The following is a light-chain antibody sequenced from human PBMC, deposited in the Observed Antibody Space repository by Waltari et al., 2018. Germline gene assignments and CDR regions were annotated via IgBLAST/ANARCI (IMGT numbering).Light chain of an antibody. V-gene: IGKV1-39*01. CDR1: QSISTF. CDR3: QQSYFTPNT. J-gene: IGKJ2*01. Sequence: DIQMTQSPSSLSASLGDRVTITCRASQSISTFLNWYQQKPGEAPKLLVYTASALQSGVPLRFSGSGSGTDFTLTISSLQPEDSATYFCQQSYFTPNTFGRGTKVEIK. CDR2: TAS.